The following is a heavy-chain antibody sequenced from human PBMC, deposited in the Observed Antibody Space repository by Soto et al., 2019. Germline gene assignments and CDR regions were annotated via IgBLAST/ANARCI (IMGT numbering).Heavy chain of an antibody. Sequence: EVQLLESGGGLVEPGGSLRLSCEGSGFTFINYAMNWVRQAPGKGLEGVSAVSGGGDAAFYADSVKGRFTISRDNSKNTVTLQISSLGVDDTAVYYWVTKIPGTTTLPIFWYFGPWGRGTLVTVSS. CDR2: VSGGGDAA. CDR1: GFTFINYA. J-gene: IGHJ2*01. D-gene: IGHD4-17*01. V-gene: IGHV3-23*01. CDR3: VTKIPGTTTLPIFWYFGP.